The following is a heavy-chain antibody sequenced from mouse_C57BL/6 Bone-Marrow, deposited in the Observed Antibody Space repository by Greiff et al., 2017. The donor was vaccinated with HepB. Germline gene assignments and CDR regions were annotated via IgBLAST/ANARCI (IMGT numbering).Heavy chain of an antibody. D-gene: IGHD2-4*01. J-gene: IGHJ2*01. CDR3: ARIYDYDIGFDY. CDR1: GYAFTNYL. V-gene: IGHV1-54*01. Sequence: VQLQQSGAELVRPGTSVKVSCKASGYAFTNYLIEWVKQRPGQGLGWIGVINPGSGGTNYNEKFKGKATLTADKSSSTAYMQLSSLTSEDSAVYFCARIYDYDIGFDYWGQGTTLTVSS. CDR2: INPGSGGT.